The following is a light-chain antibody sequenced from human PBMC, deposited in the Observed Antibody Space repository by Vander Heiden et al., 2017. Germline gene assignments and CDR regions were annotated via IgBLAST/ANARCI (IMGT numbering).Light chain of an antibody. V-gene: IGLV3-21*02. J-gene: IGLJ3*02. Sequence: SSVLAQPPSVSVAPGQTARITCGGNNIGSESVHWYQQKPGQDHVRGWEEDSGRPSGIPERVSGSNAGTTATLKTTSVEAGDESYDDCQVWHSGTEHWVFGGGTKLTVL. CDR1: NIGSES. CDR3: QVWHSGTEHWV. CDR2: EDS.